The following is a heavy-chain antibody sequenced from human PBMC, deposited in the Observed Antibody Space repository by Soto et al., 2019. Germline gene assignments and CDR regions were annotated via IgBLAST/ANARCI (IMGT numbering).Heavy chain of an antibody. CDR1: GGSISSGGYY. V-gene: IGHV4-31*03. D-gene: IGHD3-22*01. Sequence: NPSETLSLTCTVSGGSISSGGYYWSWIRQHPGKGLEWIGYIYYSGSTYYNPSLKSRVTISVDTSKNQFSLKLSSVTAADTAVYYCARAHYYDSSGYYEDVYYFDYWGQGTLVTVSS. CDR3: ARAHYYDSSGYYEDVYYFDY. CDR2: IYYSGST. J-gene: IGHJ4*02.